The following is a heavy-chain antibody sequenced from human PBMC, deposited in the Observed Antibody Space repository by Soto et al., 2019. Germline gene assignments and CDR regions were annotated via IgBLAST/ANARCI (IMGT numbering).Heavy chain of an antibody. Sequence: GASVKVSCKASGGTFSSYTISWVRQAPGQGLEWMGRIIPILGIANYAQKFQGRVTVTADKSTSTAYMELSSLRSEDTAVYYCARGGDYYYGSGSYSRYYYYYMDVWGKGTTVTVS. J-gene: IGHJ6*03. CDR2: IIPILGIA. CDR1: GGTFSSYT. V-gene: IGHV1-69*02. D-gene: IGHD3-10*01. CDR3: ARGGDYYYGSGSYSRYYYYYMDV.